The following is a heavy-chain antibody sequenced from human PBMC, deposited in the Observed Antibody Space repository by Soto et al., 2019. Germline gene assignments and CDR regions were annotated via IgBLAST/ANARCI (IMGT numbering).Heavy chain of an antibody. Sequence: ASETRSLTCSAGGECISSWYWSWIRQPPGKGLDWIGHITHSRSTNYTPSFNRRVTISVDTSKNQFSLKLSSVTAADTAVYYCARFPMYSSGWSYYYYSYMDVWGKGTTVTVSS. V-gene: IGHV4-34*01. CDR2: ITHSRST. D-gene: IGHD6-19*01. J-gene: IGHJ6*03. CDR1: GECISSWY. CDR3: ARFPMYSSGWSYYYYSYMDV.